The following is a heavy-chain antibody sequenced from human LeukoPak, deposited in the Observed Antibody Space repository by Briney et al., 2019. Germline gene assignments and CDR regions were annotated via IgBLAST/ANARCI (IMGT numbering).Heavy chain of an antibody. CDR2: SIIIFGTT. J-gene: IGHJ6*03. CDR1: GCTFSSYG. CDR3: ARVVTAAPSYYYYHMD. Sequence: GASVNLSCYASGCTFSSYGFSWVRQPPGPGLEWVGGSIIIFGTTNYEQKFQGRVTITADESTNTAYMELSSRRSEDTAAYYCARVVTAAPSYYYYHMD. V-gene: IGHV1-69*01.